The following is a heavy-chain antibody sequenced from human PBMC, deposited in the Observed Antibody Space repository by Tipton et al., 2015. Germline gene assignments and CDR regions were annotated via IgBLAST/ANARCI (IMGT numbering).Heavy chain of an antibody. D-gene: IGHD5-12*01. CDR2: IKPDGSES. V-gene: IGHV3-7*01. CDR1: GFTFSNYW. Sequence: SLRLSCAASGFTFSNYWMTWVRQAPGKGLEWVANIKPDGSESYYVDSVKGRFTFSRDNAKNSLHLQMNSLRAEDTAVYYCARSGGYGWDYWGQGTPVTVSS. J-gene: IGHJ4*02. CDR3: ARSGGYGWDY.